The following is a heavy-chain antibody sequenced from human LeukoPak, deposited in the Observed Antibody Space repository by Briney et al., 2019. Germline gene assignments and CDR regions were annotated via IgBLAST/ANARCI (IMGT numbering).Heavy chain of an antibody. CDR3: ARGYSYGLIYHFDY. CDR1: GGSISSGGYY. Sequence: SETLSLTCTVSGGSISSGGYYWSWIRQHPGKGLEWIGYIYYSGSTYYNPSLKSRVTISVDTSKNQFSLKLSSVTAADTAVYYCARGYSYGLIYHFDYWGQGTLVTVSS. J-gene: IGHJ4*02. D-gene: IGHD5-18*01. V-gene: IGHV4-31*03. CDR2: IYYSGST.